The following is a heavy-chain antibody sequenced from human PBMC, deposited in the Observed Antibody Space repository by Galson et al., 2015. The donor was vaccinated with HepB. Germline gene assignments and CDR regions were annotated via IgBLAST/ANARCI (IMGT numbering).Heavy chain of an antibody. CDR2: INHSGST. CDR3: ARGRGGYCSSTSCYIWGTGVPYFDY. D-gene: IGHD2-2*02. J-gene: IGHJ4*02. Sequence: SETLSLTCAVYGGSFSGYYWSWIRQPPGKGLEWIGEINHSGSTNYNPSLKSRVTISVDTSKNQFSLKLSSVTAADTAVYYCARGRGGYCSSTSCYIWGTGVPYFDYWGQGTLVTVSS. CDR1: GGSFSGYY. V-gene: IGHV4-34*01.